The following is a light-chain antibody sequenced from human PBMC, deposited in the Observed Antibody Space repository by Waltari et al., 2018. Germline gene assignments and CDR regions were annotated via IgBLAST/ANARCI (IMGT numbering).Light chain of an antibody. V-gene: IGKV2-30*02. CDR3: MQSTHWPPWT. CDR2: KVS. Sequence: DVVMTQSPRSLSVTLGQPASISCRSSQSLVHSDGDTYLHWFQQRPGQSPRRLINKVSERDPGVPDRFGGSGSGTDFTLEISTVEAEDVGVYYCMQSTHWPPWTFGQGTKVEIK. CDR1: QSLVHSDGDTY. J-gene: IGKJ1*01.